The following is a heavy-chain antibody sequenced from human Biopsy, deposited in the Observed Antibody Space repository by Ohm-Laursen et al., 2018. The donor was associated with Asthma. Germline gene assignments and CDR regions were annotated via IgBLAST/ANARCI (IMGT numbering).Heavy chain of an antibody. Sequence: GSLRLSCAASGFDFSDYTMNWVRQAPGKGLEWVSSISSLSRYKYYSDSLRGRVTISRDNAKSSLYLQMNSLRAEDTAVYYCARTFHFWSPYHAEHYQLWGQGTLVTVSS. CDR1: GFDFSDYT. CDR3: ARTFHFWSPYHAEHYQL. V-gene: IGHV3-21*01. CDR2: ISSLSRYK. J-gene: IGHJ1*01. D-gene: IGHD3-3*01.